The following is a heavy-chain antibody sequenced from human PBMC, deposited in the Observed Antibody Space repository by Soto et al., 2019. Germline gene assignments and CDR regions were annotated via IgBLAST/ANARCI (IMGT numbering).Heavy chain of an antibody. CDR2: IYYSGST. Sequence: SETLSLTCTVSGGSISSYYWSWIRQPPGKGLEWIGYIYYSGSTNYNPSIKSRVTISVDTSKNQFSLKLSSVTAADTAVYYCARVAAGSGFYYYMDVWGKGTTVTVSS. CDR1: GGSISSYY. V-gene: IGHV4-59*01. CDR3: ARVAAGSGFYYYMDV. D-gene: IGHD3-10*01. J-gene: IGHJ6*03.